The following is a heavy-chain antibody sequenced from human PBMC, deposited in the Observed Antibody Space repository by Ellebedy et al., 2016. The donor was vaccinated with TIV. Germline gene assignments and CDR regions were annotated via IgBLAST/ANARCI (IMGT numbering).Heavy chain of an antibody. D-gene: IGHD3-3*01. CDR2: IYYSGST. CDR1: GGSISSYY. CDR3: ASRAIFGMGIDAFDI. J-gene: IGHJ3*02. V-gene: IGHV4-59*01. Sequence: SETLSLXXTVSGGSISSYYWSWIRQPPGKGLECIGYIYYSGSTNYNPSLKSRVTISVDTSKNQFSLKLSSVTAADTAVYYCASRAIFGMGIDAFDIWGQGTMVTVSS.